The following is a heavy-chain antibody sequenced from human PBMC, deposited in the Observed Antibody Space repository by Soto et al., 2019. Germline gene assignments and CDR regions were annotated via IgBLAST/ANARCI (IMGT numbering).Heavy chain of an antibody. CDR3: ARGRVVWSGYYTSYYYGMDV. V-gene: IGHV4-34*01. Sequence: PSETLSLTCAVYGGSFSGYYWSWIRQPPGKGLEWIGEINHSGSTNCNPSLKSRVTISVDTSKNQFSLKLSSVTAADTAVYYCARGRVVWSGYYTSYYYGMDVWGHGTTVTVSS. CDR1: GGSFSGYY. D-gene: IGHD3-3*01. CDR2: INHSGST. J-gene: IGHJ6*02.